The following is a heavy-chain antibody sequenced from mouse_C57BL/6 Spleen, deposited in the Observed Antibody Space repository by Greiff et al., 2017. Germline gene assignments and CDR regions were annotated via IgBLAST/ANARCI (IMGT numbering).Heavy chain of an antibody. V-gene: IGHV1-62-3*01. D-gene: IGHD3-2*02. Sequence: QVQLQQPGAELVKPGASVKLSCKASGYTFTSYWMHWVKQRPGRGLEWIGRLDPNSGGTKYYEKFKSKATLTVAKSSRTAYMQLSSLTSGVSAISYYARDPGYGFAYWGQGTLVTVSA. CDR3: ARDPGYGFAY. CDR1: GYTFTSYW. J-gene: IGHJ3*01. CDR2: LDPNSGGT.